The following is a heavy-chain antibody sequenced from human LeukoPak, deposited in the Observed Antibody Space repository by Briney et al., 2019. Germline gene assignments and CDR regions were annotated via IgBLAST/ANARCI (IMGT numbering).Heavy chain of an antibody. CDR1: GFTFSSHW. D-gene: IGHD3-3*01. J-gene: IGHJ4*02. Sequence: GGSLRLSCAASGFTFSSHWMSWVRQAPGKGLEWVANIKQDGSEKYYVDSVKGRFTISRDNAKNSLYLQMNSLRAEDTAVYYCARERPNFWSGPFDYWGQGTLVTVSS. CDR3: ARERPNFWSGPFDY. V-gene: IGHV3-7*01. CDR2: IKQDGSEK.